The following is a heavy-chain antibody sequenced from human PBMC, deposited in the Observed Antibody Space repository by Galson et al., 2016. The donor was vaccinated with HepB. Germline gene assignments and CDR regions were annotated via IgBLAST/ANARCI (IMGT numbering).Heavy chain of an antibody. V-gene: IGHV3-53*01. CDR1: GVTVSSNY. D-gene: IGHD3-16*01. CDR2: IFSGGYT. Sequence: LRLSCAAXGVTVSSNYMTWIRQAPGKGLEWVSVIFSGGYTYYSDSVKGRFTTSRDNSKNMVYLQMEGLRVEDTAKYYCAKLRDGYDWGAFDIWGLGTTVSVSS. CDR3: AKLRDGYDWGAFDI. J-gene: IGHJ6*02.